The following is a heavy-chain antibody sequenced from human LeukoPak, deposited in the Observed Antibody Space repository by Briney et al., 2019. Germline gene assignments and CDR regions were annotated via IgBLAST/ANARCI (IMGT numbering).Heavy chain of an antibody. CDR3: ARDGRVATIWAFDI. CDR1: GFTVSNNY. J-gene: IGHJ4*02. CDR2: FYSGGNT. Sequence: GGSLRLSCAASGFTVSNNYMHWVRQAPGEGLEWISVFYSGGNTFYADAVKGRFTISSDISKNTLYLQMTSLRAEDTAVYYCARDGRVATIWAFDIWGQGTLVTVSS. V-gene: IGHV3-53*05. D-gene: IGHD5-12*01.